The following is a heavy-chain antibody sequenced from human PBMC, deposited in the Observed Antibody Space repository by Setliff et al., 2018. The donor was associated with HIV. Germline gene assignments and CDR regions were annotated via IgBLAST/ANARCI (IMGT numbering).Heavy chain of an antibody. Sequence: GASVKVSCKASGYTFTSYAMHWVRQAPGQRLEWMGWINAGNGNTKYSQKFQGRVTITRDISASTAYMELSSLGSEDTAVYYCARDKPRGAIQLLRGEFDYWGQGTLVTAPQ. CDR3: ARDKPRGAIQLLRGEFDY. CDR1: GYTFTSYA. J-gene: IGHJ4*02. V-gene: IGHV1-3*01. D-gene: IGHD5-18*01. CDR2: INAGNGNT.